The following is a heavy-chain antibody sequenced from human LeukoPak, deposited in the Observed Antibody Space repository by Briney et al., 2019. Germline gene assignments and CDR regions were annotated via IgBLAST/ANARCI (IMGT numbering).Heavy chain of an antibody. Sequence: GASVKVSCKTSGYTFTSYHMHWVRQAPGQGLEWMAIIKSTGDTTVYAQKFQGRVTVTRDTSTSTVYMDLSSLSSEDTAVYYCVREDAHTYYFDFWGPGTLVTVSS. D-gene: IGHD2-2*01. V-gene: IGHV1-46*01. CDR1: GYTFTSYH. CDR2: IKSTGDTT. J-gene: IGHJ4*02. CDR3: VREDAHTYYFDF.